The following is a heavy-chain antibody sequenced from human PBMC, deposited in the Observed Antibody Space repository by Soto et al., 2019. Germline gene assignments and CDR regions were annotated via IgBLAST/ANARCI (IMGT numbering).Heavy chain of an antibody. CDR1: GFTFSSYA. J-gene: IGHJ3*02. D-gene: IGHD3-9*01. CDR3: AKDDSRYFDWLLDAFGI. CDR2: ISGSGGST. Sequence: EVQLLESGGGLVQPGGSLRLSCAASGFTFSSYAMSWVRQAPGKGLEWVSAISGSGGSTYYADSVKGRFTISRDNSKNTLDLQKNRLRAEDTAVYFCAKDDSRYFDWLLDAFGIWGQGTMVTVSS. V-gene: IGHV3-23*01.